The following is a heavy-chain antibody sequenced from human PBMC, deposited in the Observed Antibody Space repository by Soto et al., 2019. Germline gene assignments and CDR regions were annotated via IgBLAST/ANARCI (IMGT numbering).Heavy chain of an antibody. Sequence: PGGSLRLSCVASEFTFSSYWMNWVRQAPGKGLEWVANIKGDGSEQRYVDSVKGRFTISRDNAKSSLYLQMNTLKAEDTAIYYCASHGDICSGSDCYRYFNYWGQGTLVTVSS. J-gene: IGHJ4*02. CDR1: EFTFSSYW. D-gene: IGHD5-12*01. CDR2: IKGDGSEQ. V-gene: IGHV3-7*03. CDR3: ASHGDICSGSDCYRYFNY.